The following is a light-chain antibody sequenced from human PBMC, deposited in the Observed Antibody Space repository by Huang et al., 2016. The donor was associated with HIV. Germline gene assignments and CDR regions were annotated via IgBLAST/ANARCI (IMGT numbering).Light chain of an antibody. CDR1: QSRNNY. V-gene: IGKV1-39*01. CDR2: SAS. J-gene: IGKJ4*01. CDR3: QQTFSVPLT. Sequence: DLQMTQSPSSLSASVGDRVTITCRARQSRNNYVNWYQQKPGKAPNRLIYSASTLQKGFQPRFGGGVSGKVFTLTISNLQPEDYATYYCQQTFSVPLTFGGETKVEIK.